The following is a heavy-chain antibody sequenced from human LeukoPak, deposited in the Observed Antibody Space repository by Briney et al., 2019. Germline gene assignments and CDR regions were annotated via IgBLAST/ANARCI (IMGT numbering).Heavy chain of an antibody. Sequence: SETLSLTCTVSGGSISSGSYYWSWIRQPAGKGLEWIGRIYTSGSTNYNPSLKSRVTISVDTSKNQFSLKLSSVTAADTAVYYCARGDSNSGWYMSGKNWFDPWGQGTLVTVSS. D-gene: IGHD6-19*01. V-gene: IGHV4-61*02. CDR1: GGSISSGSYY. J-gene: IGHJ5*02. CDR2: IYTSGST. CDR3: ARGDSNSGWYMSGKNWFDP.